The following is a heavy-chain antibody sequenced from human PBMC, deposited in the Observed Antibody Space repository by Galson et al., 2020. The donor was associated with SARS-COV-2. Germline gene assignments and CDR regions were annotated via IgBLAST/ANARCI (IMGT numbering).Heavy chain of an antibody. CDR2: ISSSGTNI. D-gene: IGHD6-13*01. V-gene: IGHV3-48*03. CDR3: ASPYLAAASFFGAFDI. Sequence: GESLRLSCAGSGFTFSSYEMNWVRQAPGKGLEWVSYISSSGTNIYYADSVKGRFTISRDNAKNSLYLQMTSLRAEDTAVCYCASPYLAAASFFGAFDIWGLGTMVTVSS. J-gene: IGHJ3*02. CDR1: GFTFSSYE.